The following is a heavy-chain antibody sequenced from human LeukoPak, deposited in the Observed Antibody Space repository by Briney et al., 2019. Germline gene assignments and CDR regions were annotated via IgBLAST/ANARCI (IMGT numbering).Heavy chain of an antibody. J-gene: IGHJ3*02. CDR2: IYYSGST. Sequence: PSETLSLTCTVSGGSISSYYWSWIRQPPGKGLVWIGYIYYSGSTNYNPSLKSRVTISVDTSKNQFSLKLSSVTAADTAVYYCARDLTSSSWYFAFDIWGQGTMVTVSS. CDR3: ARDLTSSSWYFAFDI. V-gene: IGHV4-59*01. CDR1: GGSISSYY. D-gene: IGHD6-13*01.